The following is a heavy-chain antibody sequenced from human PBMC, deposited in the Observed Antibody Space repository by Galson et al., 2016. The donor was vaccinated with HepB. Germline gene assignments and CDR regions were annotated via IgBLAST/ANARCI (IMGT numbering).Heavy chain of an antibody. J-gene: IGHJ6*02. CDR2: ISYDGSNT. V-gene: IGHV3-30-3*02. D-gene: IGHD3-3*01. Sequence: SLRLSCAASEFTFSNHDMHWVRQTPGKGLEWVALISYDGSNTYYADSIKGRFTISRDNSKNTLYLQMNGLRAEDTAVYYCAKSVRSYDFWSGKGLRRYFYGLDVWGQGTTVIVSS. CDR3: AKSVRSYDFWSGKGLRRYFYGLDV. CDR1: EFTFSNHD.